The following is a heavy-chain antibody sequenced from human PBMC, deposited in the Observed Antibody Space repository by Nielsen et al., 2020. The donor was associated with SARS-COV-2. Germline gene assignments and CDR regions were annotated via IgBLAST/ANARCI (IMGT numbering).Heavy chain of an antibody. CDR3: ARGVAATPLIGY. CDR1: GYTFTSYG. CDR2: ISAYNGNT. J-gene: IGHJ4*02. D-gene: IGHD6-19*01. Sequence: ASVKVSCKASGYTFTSYGISWVRQAPGQGLEWMGWISAYNGNTNYAQKFQGRVTMTRDTSISTAYMELSRLRSDDTAVYYCARGVAATPLIGYWGQGTLVTVSS. V-gene: IGHV1-18*01.